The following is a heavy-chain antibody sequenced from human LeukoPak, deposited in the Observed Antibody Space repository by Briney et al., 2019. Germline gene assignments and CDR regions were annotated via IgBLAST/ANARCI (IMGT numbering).Heavy chain of an antibody. Sequence: PSETLSLTCTVSGGSISSYYGSWIRQRAGQGLDRIGRSYTSGSTNYNPSLKSRVTISVDTSKNQFSLKLNSVTAADTAVYYCARELRYSSSWYRLAGAFDIWGQGTMVTVSS. J-gene: IGHJ3*02. V-gene: IGHV4-4*07. CDR1: GGSISSYY. D-gene: IGHD6-13*01. CDR2: SYTSGST. CDR3: ARELRYSSSWYRLAGAFDI.